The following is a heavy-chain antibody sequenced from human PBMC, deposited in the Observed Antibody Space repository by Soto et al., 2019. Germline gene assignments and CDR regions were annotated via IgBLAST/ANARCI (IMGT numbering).Heavy chain of an antibody. CDR1: GGSFSGYY. Sequence: QVQLQQWGAGLLKPSETLSLTCAVYGGSFSGYYWTWIRQPPGTGLEWIGEINHSASTNYNPSLTSRVTISVDTSKNQFSLKLTSVTAADTAVYYCARDKITGLVDYWGQGTLVTVSS. CDR2: INHSAST. V-gene: IGHV4-34*01. J-gene: IGHJ4*02. CDR3: ARDKITGLVDY. D-gene: IGHD2-8*02.